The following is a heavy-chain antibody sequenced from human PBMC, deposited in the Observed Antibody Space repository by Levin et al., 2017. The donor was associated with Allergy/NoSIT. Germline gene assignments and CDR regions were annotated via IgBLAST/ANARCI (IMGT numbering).Heavy chain of an antibody. CDR3: AKDVVFGTSSWSLDF. V-gene: IGHV3-30*18. CDR2: ISYDGSDK. Sequence: SCAASGFSFRSFGMHWVRQAPGKGLGWVAVISYDGSDKYYADSVKGRFTISRDNTKNTLYLQMNSLRSEDAAVFYCAKDVVFGTSSWSLDFWGQGTLVTVSS. J-gene: IGHJ4*02. D-gene: IGHD6-13*01. CDR1: GFSFRSFG.